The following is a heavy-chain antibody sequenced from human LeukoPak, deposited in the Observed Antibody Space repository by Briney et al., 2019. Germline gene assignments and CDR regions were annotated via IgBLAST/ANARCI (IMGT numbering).Heavy chain of an antibody. V-gene: IGHV3-23*01. CDR2: ISGSGGST. Sequence: PGRSLRLSCAASGFTFSSYAMSWVRQAPGKGLEWVSAISGSGGSTYYADSVKGRFTISRDNSKNTLYLQMNSLRAEDTAVYYCAKDSIGTVTTLLDYWGQGTLVTVSS. J-gene: IGHJ4*02. CDR3: AKDSIGTVTTLLDY. CDR1: GFTFSSYA. D-gene: IGHD4-17*01.